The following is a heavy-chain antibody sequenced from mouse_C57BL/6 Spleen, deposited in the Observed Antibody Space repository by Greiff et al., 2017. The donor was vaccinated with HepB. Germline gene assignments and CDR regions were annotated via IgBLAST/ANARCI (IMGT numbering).Heavy chain of an antibody. CDR1: GYTFTSYT. Sequence: QVQLKESGAELARPGASVKMSCKASGYTFTSYTMHWVKQRPGQGLEWIGYINPSSGYTKYNQKFKDKATLTADKSSSTAYMQLSSLTSEDSAVYYCARSYYGNYDDFDYWGQGTTLTVSS. CDR2: INPSSGYT. CDR3: ARSYYGNYDDFDY. J-gene: IGHJ2*01. V-gene: IGHV1-4*01. D-gene: IGHD2-1*01.